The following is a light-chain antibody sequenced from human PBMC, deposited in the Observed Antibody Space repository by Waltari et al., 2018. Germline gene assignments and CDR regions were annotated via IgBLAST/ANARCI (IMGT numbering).Light chain of an antibody. Sequence: EIVLTQSPVTLSLSPGERATLSCRASQSVSTYLACNQQKRGQPPRLLIFDASNRATGIPARFSGSGSGTDFTLTISSLEPEDFGVYYCQQRSYWPLTFGGGTKVEIK. V-gene: IGKV3-11*01. CDR2: DAS. J-gene: IGKJ4*01. CDR1: QSVSTY. CDR3: QQRSYWPLT.